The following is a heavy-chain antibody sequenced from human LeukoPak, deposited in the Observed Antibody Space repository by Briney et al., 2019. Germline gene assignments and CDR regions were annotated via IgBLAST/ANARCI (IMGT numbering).Heavy chain of an antibody. Sequence: PSETLSLTCAVSGGSISSGSYYWTWIRQPAWKGLEWIGRISITESTYYNPSLKSRVTISLDTSKNHFSLKLNSVTAADTAVYYCARDAGFYAGIDHWGQGTLVTVSS. V-gene: IGHV4-61*02. CDR1: GGSISSGSYY. D-gene: IGHD2/OR15-2a*01. CDR2: ISITEST. J-gene: IGHJ5*02. CDR3: ARDAGFYAGIDH.